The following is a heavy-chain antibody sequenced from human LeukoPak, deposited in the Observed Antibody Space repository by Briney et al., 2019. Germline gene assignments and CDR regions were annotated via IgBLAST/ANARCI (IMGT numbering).Heavy chain of an antibody. V-gene: IGHV5-51*01. J-gene: IGHJ4*02. CDR1: GYSFISCW. CDR3: ARLEYSGSYQGAFDY. D-gene: IGHD1-26*01. CDR2: IYPGDSDT. Sequence: GESLKISCKGSGYSFISCWIGWVRQMPGKGLEWMGIIYPGDSDTRYSPSFQGQVTITADKSISTAYLQWSSLKASDTVMYYCARLEYSGSYQGAFDYWGQGTLVTVSS.